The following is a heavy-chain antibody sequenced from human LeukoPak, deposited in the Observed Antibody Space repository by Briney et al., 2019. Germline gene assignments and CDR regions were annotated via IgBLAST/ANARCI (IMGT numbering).Heavy chain of an antibody. V-gene: IGHV4-39*01. CDR1: GFSITTTNYY. CDR2: IYYTGST. D-gene: IGHD7-27*01. CDR3: ARSPNRGSPPSSFDL. Sequence: PSETLSLTCTASGFSITTTNYYWGWIRPPPGKWRGWIGSIYYTGSTYDNPSLENRGSISIDPSKSQFSLKMSSVTGADTAVYYFARSPNRGSPPSSFDLWGRGTLVTVSP. J-gene: IGHJ2*01.